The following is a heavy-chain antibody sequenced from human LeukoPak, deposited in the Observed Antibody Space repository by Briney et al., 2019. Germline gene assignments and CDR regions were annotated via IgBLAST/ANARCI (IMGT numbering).Heavy chain of an antibody. CDR2: INHSGST. V-gene: IGHV4-34*01. CDR3: ARHANSGSWYYFDY. J-gene: IGHJ4*02. CDR1: GGSFSGYY. Sequence: SETLSLTCAVYGGSFSGYYWSRIRQPPGKGLEWIGEINHSGSTNYNPSLKSRVTISVDTSKNQFSLKLSSVTAADTAVYYCARHANSGSWYYFDYWGQGTLVTVSS. D-gene: IGHD1-26*01.